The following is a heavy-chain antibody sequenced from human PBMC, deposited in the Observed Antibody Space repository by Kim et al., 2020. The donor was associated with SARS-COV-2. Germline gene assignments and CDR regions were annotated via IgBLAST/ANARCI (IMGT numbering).Heavy chain of an antibody. CDR2: ISYDGSNK. V-gene: IGHV3-30-3*01. Sequence: GGSLRLSCAASGFTFSSYAMHWVRQAPGKGLEWVAVISYDGSNKYYADSVKGRFTISRDNSKNTLYLQMNSLRAEDTAVYYCAREGRLSYYDILTGYSKNRAYYFDYWGQGTLVTVSS. J-gene: IGHJ4*02. CDR3: AREGRLSYYDILTGYSKNRAYYFDY. D-gene: IGHD3-9*01. CDR1: GFTFSSYA.